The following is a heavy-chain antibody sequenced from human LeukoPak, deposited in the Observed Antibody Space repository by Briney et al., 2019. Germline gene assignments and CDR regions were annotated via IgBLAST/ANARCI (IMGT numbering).Heavy chain of an antibody. CDR3: ARAPPYYYDSSGYPNWFDP. CDR1: GYTFTSYD. D-gene: IGHD3-22*01. V-gene: IGHV1-8*03. J-gene: IGHJ5*02. Sequence: GASVKVSCKASGYTFTSYDINWVRQATGQGLEWMGWMNPNSGNTGYAQKFQGRVTITRNTSISTAYMELSSLRSEDTAVYYCARAPPYYYDSSGYPNWFDPWGQGTLVTVSS. CDR2: MNPNSGNT.